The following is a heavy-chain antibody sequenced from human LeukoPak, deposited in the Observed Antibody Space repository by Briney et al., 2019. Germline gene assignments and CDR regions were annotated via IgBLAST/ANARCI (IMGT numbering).Heavy chain of an antibody. V-gene: IGHV3-74*01. CDR1: GFTFSSYW. D-gene: IGHD1-26*01. Sequence: PGGSLRLSCAASGFTFSSYWMHWVRQAPGKGLEWVSRINSDGSSTSYADSVKGRFTISRDNSKNTLYLQMNSLRAEDTAVYYCASSGSYYEGMHAFDIWGQGTMVTVSS. J-gene: IGHJ3*02. CDR3: ASSGSYYEGMHAFDI. CDR2: INSDGSST.